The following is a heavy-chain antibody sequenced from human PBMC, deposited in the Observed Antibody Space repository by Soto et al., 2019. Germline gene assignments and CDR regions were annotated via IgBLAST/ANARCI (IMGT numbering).Heavy chain of an antibody. CDR1: GFSFDDSS. CDR3: AKAPLYNSDPRRGDFDL. CDR2: ISWNSADI. Sequence: EVQLVESGGGLVQPGRSLRLSCAASGFSFDDSSMHWVRQAPGKGLEWVSAISWNSADIGYADSVKGRFTISTDNPKNSLYLQMHSLRPEDTAFYSTAKAPLYNSDPRRGDFDLWGCGTRVTVSS. J-gene: IGHJ2*01. V-gene: IGHV3-9*01. D-gene: IGHD3-22*01.